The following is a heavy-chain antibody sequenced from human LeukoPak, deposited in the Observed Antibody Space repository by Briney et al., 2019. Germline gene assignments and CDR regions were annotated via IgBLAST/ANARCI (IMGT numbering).Heavy chain of an antibody. J-gene: IGHJ4*02. Sequence: GGSLRLSCAASGFTFSNFAMSWVRQTPGTGLAWLSAIRPDGNYIYYADSVKGRFTTSRDNSKNTLYLQMTSLRVEDTAVYFCVSQRDHRVAVAGSFDNWGQGTLISVST. V-gene: IGHV3-23*01. CDR2: IRPDGNYI. CDR1: GFTFSNFA. D-gene: IGHD6-19*01. CDR3: VSQRDHRVAVAGSFDN.